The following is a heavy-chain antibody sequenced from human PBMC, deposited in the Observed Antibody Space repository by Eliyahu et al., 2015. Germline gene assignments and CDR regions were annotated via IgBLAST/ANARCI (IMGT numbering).Heavy chain of an antibody. D-gene: IGHD2-15*01. V-gene: IGHV7-4-1*02. CDR2: INTNTGNP. Sequence: QVQLVQSGSELKKPGASVKVSCKASGYTFTSYAXXWGRQAPGQGLEWMGWINTNTGNPTYAQGFTGRFVFSLDTSVSTAYLQISSLKAEDTAVYYCARYLPRYCSGGSCYSLLDYWGQGALVTVSS. CDR3: ARYLPRYCSGGSCYSLLDY. J-gene: IGHJ4*02. CDR1: GYTFTSYA.